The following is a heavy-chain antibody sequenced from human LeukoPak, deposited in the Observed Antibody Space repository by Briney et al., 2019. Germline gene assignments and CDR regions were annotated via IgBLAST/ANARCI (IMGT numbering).Heavy chain of an antibody. CDR3: AREKRYCSSTSCYRGGNWFDP. V-gene: IGHV4-4*07. Sequence: SETLSLTCTVSGGSISSYYWSWIRQSAGKGLEWIGRIYTSGSTNYNPSLKSRVTMSVDTSKNQFSLKLSSVTAADTAVYYCAREKRYCSSTSCYRGGNWFDPWGQGTLVTVSS. CDR2: IYTSGST. J-gene: IGHJ5*02. D-gene: IGHD2-2*02. CDR1: GGSISSYY.